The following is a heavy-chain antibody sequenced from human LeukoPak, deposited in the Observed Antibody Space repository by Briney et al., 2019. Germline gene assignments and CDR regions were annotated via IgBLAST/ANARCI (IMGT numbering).Heavy chain of an antibody. CDR1: GCTFTGYY. J-gene: IGHJ4*02. V-gene: IGHV1-2*02. CDR2: INPNSGGT. D-gene: IGHD6-19*01. CDR3: ARKASVGYSSGWYYDY. Sequence: ASMKVSCKASGCTFTGYYMHWVRQAPGQGLEWMGWINPNSGGTNYAQKFQGRVTMTRDTSISTAYMELSRLRSDDTAVYYCARKASVGYSSGWYYDYWGQGTLVTVSS.